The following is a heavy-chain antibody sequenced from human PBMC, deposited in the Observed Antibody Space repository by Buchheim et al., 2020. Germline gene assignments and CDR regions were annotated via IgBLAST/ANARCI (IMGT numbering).Heavy chain of an antibody. J-gene: IGHJ6*02. Sequence: QVQLVQSGAEVKKPGASVKVSCKASGYTFTGYYMHWVRQAPGQGLEWMGWINPNSGGTNYAQKFQGWATMTRDTSTRTVYMELSSLRSEDTAVYYCASLGGYYYDSSGLPDHYGMDVWGQGTT. D-gene: IGHD3-22*01. CDR1: GYTFTGYY. CDR3: ASLGGYYYDSSGLPDHYGMDV. CDR2: INPNSGGT. V-gene: IGHV1-2*04.